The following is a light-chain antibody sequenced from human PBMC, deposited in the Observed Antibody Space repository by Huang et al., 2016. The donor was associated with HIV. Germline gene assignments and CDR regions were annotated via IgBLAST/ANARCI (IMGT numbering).Light chain of an antibody. Sequence: DIQMTQSPSSLSASVGDRVTITCRASQTISTYLSWYQQKPGRAPKLVIYAATPLQSGVPSRFSGSGSGTDFTLTISSLQPEDFATYYCQQSYSTPRTFGQGTKVEI. CDR1: QTISTY. V-gene: IGKV1-39*01. CDR3: QQSYSTPRT. CDR2: AAT. J-gene: IGKJ1*01.